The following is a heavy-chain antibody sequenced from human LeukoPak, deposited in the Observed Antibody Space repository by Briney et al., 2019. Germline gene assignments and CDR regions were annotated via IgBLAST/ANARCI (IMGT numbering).Heavy chain of an antibody. CDR2: ISGSGGST. J-gene: IGHJ6*03. D-gene: IGHD1-1*01. CDR1: GFTFSSYA. V-gene: IGHV3-23*01. Sequence: GGSLRLSCAASGFTFSSYAMSWVRQAPGKGLEWVSAISGSGGSTYYADSVKGRFTISRDNSKNTLYLQMNSLRAEDTAVYYCAKDVQLERRVHYYYMDVWGKGTTVTVSS. CDR3: AKDVQLERRVHYYYMDV.